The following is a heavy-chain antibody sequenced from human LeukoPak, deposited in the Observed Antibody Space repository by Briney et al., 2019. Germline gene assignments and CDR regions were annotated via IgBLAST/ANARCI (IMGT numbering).Heavy chain of an antibody. CDR3: TRGSIAYYYMDV. D-gene: IGHD3-22*01. Sequence: SETLSLTCTVSGGSISSYYWSWVRQPPGKGLEWIGFVYYTGSTNYSPSLKSRVTISVDTSKNQFSLKLSSVTAADTAVYYCTRGSIAYYYMDVWGKGTTVTISS. J-gene: IGHJ6*03. V-gene: IGHV4-59*01. CDR1: GGSISSYY. CDR2: VYYTGST.